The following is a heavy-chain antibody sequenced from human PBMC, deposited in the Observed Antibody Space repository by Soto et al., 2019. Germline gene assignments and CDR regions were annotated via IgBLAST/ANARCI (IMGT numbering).Heavy chain of an antibody. Sequence: QVQLQESGPGLVKPSGTLSLTCAVSSGSISSSNWWSWVRQPPGKGLEWIGEIYHGGSTNYNPSLKSRVTISVDKSKNQFSLNLSSVTAADTVVYYCARWPSDAYRAFDIWGQGTMVTVSS. CDR2: IYHGGST. CDR1: SGSISSSNW. CDR3: ARWPSDAYRAFDI. D-gene: IGHD3-16*01. V-gene: IGHV4-4*02. J-gene: IGHJ3*02.